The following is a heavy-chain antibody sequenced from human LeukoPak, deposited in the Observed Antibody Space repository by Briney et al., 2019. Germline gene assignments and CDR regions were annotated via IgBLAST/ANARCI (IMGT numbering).Heavy chain of an antibody. CDR1: GFTFSSYA. D-gene: IGHD1-1*01. CDR3: ARENFPPTGTTGVFDY. CDR2: ISYDGSNK. J-gene: IGHJ4*02. Sequence: GGSLRLSCAASGFTFSSYAMHWVRQAPGKGLEWVAVISYDGSNKYYADSVKGRFTISRDNSKNTLYLQMNSLRAEDTAVYYCARENFPPTGTTGVFDYWGQGTLVTVSS. V-gene: IGHV3-30-3*01.